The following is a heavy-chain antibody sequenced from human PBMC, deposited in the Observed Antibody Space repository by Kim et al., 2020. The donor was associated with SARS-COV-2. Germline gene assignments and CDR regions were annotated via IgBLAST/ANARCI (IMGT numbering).Heavy chain of an antibody. CDR1: GGSISSYY. CDR3: SGSRIQLWLLAGFDY. D-gene: IGHD5-18*01. V-gene: IGHV4-4*07. CDR2: IYTSGST. J-gene: IGHJ4*02. Sequence: SETLSLTCTVSGGSISSYYWSWIRQPAGKGLEWIGRIYTSGSTNYNPSLRSRVTMSVDTSKNQSSLKLSSVTAADTAVYYCSGSRIQLWLLAGFDYWGQGTLVTVSS.